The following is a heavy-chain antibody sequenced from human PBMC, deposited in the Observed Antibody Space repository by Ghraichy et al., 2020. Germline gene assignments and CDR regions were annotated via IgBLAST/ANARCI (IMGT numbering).Heavy chain of an antibody. J-gene: IGHJ4*02. CDR2: ISASGAST. V-gene: IGHV3-23*01. D-gene: IGHD5-12*01. Sequence: GGSLRLSCVGSRFTFSSYAMTWVRQAPGKGLEWVSGISASGASTYYADSVTGRFTISRDNSKNTLYLQMNSLRAEDTAVYFCARPAGGLRLREFDYWGQGTLVTVSS. CDR1: RFTFSSYA. CDR3: ARPAGGLRLREFDY.